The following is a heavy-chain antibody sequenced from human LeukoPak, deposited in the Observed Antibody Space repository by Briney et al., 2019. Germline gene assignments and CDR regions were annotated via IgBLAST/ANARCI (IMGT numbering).Heavy chain of an antibody. D-gene: IGHD6-13*01. Sequence: GASVKVCCKASGGTFSSYAISWVRQAPGQGLEWMGRIIPILGIANYAQKFQGRVTITADKSTSTAYMELSSLRSEDTAVYYCVGIAAAGREYYFDYWGQGTLVTVSS. CDR3: VGIAAAGREYYFDY. J-gene: IGHJ4*02. V-gene: IGHV1-69*04. CDR1: GGTFSSYA. CDR2: IIPILGIA.